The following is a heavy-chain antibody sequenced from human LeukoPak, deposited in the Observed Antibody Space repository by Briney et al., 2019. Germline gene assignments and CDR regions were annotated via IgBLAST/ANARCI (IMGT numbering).Heavy chain of an antibody. CDR1: GYTFTSYA. CDR2: INTNTGNP. V-gene: IGHV7-4-1*02. Sequence: ASVKVSCKASGYTFTSYAMNWVRQAPGQGLEWMGWINTNTGNPTYAEGFTGRFVFSLDTSVSTAYLQISSLKAEDTAVYYCARYRYSGSYNWFDPWGQGTLVTVSS. D-gene: IGHD1-26*01. CDR3: ARYRYSGSYNWFDP. J-gene: IGHJ5*02.